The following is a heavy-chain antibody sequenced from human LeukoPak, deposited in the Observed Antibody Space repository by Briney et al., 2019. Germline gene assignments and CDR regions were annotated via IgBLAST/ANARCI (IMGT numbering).Heavy chain of an antibody. V-gene: IGHV6-1*01. CDR1: GDSVSSDRAG. CDR3: AREVAGTWAFDV. D-gene: IGHD6-19*01. Sequence: SQTLSLTCAISGDSVSSDRAGWNWIRKSPSRGLEWLGRTYYRSKWWNDYAVSVKSRITVTPDTSKNQFSLHVNSVTPEDTAVYYCAREVAGTWAFDVWGQGTVVTVSS. CDR2: TYYRSKWWN. J-gene: IGHJ3*01.